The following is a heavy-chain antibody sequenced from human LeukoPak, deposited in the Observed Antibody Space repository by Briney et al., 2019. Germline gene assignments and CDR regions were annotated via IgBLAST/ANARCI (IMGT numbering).Heavy chain of an antibody. J-gene: IGHJ4*02. CDR1: GYTYTGYY. D-gene: IGHD2-2*01. Sequence: ASVKVSCKASGYTYTGYYMHWVRQAPGQGLEWMGWINPNSGGTSYAQKFQGRVTMTRDTSISTAYMELSRLRSDDTAVYYCARGDIPAAAGGRPAHWGQGTLVTVSS. V-gene: IGHV1-2*02. CDR3: ARGDIPAAAGGRPAH. CDR2: INPNSGGT.